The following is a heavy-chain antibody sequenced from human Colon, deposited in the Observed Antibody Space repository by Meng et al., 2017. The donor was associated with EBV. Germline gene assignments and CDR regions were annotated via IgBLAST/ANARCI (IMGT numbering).Heavy chain of an antibody. CDR3: TDVGGDMI. CDR1: GFTFTNPH. D-gene: IGHD3-10*01. CDR2: IKRASDGGTT. J-gene: IGHJ4*02. Sequence: EVQVVGSGGGLVKPGESLRLFCAASGFTFTNPHMTWVRQAPGKGLEWVGRIKRASDGGTTDYAAPVKGRFTISRDDSKSTVYLQMNSLKSEDTGVYYCTDVGGDMIWGQGTLVTVSS. V-gene: IGHV3-15*01.